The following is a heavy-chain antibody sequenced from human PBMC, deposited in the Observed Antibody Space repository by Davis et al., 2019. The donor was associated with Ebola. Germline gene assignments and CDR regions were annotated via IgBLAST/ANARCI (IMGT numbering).Heavy chain of an antibody. Sequence: GESPKTPCQGPGYSLPDFWVAWVRQMPGKGLEWMAIIYPGDSETIHSPSFQGQVTVSADTSIRTTYLHWGSLEASHTAIYYCARLSLRASPFDSWGQGTLVTVSS. V-gene: IGHV5-51*01. J-gene: IGHJ5*01. CDR3: ARLSLRASPFDS. CDR2: IYPGDSET. CDR1: GYSLPDFW.